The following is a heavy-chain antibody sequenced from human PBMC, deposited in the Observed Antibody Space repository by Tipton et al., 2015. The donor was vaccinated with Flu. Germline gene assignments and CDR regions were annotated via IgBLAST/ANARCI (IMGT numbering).Heavy chain of an antibody. Sequence: SLRLSCAASGLTVSSSYMTWVRQAPGKGLEWVSILYSGGGTYYGDSVKGRFTVSRDNSKNTVYLQMNSLREEDTALYFCARDSTYVDYVLSGFDVWGQGTVVTVSS. V-gene: IGHV3-66*01. CDR3: ARDSTYVDYVLSGFDV. CDR1: GLTVSSSY. J-gene: IGHJ3*01. D-gene: IGHD4-17*01. CDR2: LYSGGGT.